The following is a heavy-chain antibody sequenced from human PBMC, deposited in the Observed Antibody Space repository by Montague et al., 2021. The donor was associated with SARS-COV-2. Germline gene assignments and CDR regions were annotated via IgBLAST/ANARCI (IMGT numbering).Heavy chain of an antibody. CDR2: ISDSGST. Sequence: SETLYLTCTVSGGSISSFYWSWFRQPPGKGLEWIGYISDSGSTNYNPSLTSRVTMSVDTTKNQFSLKVNSVTAADTAVYYCARHYSANLPAVYWGQGTLVTVSS. V-gene: IGHV4-59*08. CDR1: GGSISSFY. CDR3: ARHYSANLPAVY. D-gene: IGHD4/OR15-4a*01. J-gene: IGHJ4*02.